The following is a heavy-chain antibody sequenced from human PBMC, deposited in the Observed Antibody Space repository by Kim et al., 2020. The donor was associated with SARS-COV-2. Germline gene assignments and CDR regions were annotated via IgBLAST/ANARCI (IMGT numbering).Heavy chain of an antibody. D-gene: IGHD2-15*01. CDR1: GYTFTSYY. J-gene: IGHJ4*02. CDR2: INPSGGST. Sequence: ASVKVSCKASGYTFTSYYMHWVRQAPGQGLEWMGIINPSGGSTSYAQKFQGRVTMTRDTSTSTVYMELSSLRSEDTAVYYCARDRGRDCSGGSCYFDYWGQGTLVTVSS. CDR3: ARDRGRDCSGGSCYFDY. V-gene: IGHV1-46*01.